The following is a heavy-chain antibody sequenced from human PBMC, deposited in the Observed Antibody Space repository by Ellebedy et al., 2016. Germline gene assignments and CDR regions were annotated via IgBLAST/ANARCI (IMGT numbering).Heavy chain of an antibody. J-gene: IGHJ5*02. V-gene: IGHV1-2*02. D-gene: IGHD3-10*01. Sequence: ASVKVSCXASGYTFTGYYMHWVRQAPGQGLEWMGWINPNSGGTNYAQKFQGRVTMTRDTSISTAYMELSRLRSDDTAVYYCARDPVPRITMVRGAVMFDPWGQGTLVTVSS. CDR2: INPNSGGT. CDR1: GYTFTGYY. CDR3: ARDPVPRITMVRGAVMFDP.